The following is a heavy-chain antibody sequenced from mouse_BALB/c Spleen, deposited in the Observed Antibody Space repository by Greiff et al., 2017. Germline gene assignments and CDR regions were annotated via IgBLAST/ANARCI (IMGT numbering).Heavy chain of an antibody. CDR3: TRRYGETPFAY. J-gene: IGHJ3*01. D-gene: IGHD2-13*01. CDR2: IDPSDSYT. Sequence: QVQLKQPGAELVKPGASVKMSCKASGYTFTSYWMHWVKQRPGQGLEWIGVIDPSDSYTSYNQKFKGKATLTVDTSSSTAYMQLSSLTSEDSAVYYCTRRYGETPFAYWGQGTLVTVSA. V-gene: IGHV1S127*01. CDR1: GYTFTSYW.